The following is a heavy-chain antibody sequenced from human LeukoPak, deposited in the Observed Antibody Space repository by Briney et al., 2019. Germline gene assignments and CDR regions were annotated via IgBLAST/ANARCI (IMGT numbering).Heavy chain of an antibody. Sequence: PSETLSLTCSVSGECHKSITFWGWLGPSPGMGLECIACTSHAGISYYNPSLSSRVTVSADSSKNQFSLRLSSVTAADTAVYYCARRGGHSWDVGNWFDPWGQGTPVTVSS. CDR3: ARRGGHSWDVGNWFDP. D-gene: IGHD6-13*01. V-gene: IGHV4-39*01. CDR2: TSHAGIS. J-gene: IGHJ5*02. CDR1: GECHKSITF.